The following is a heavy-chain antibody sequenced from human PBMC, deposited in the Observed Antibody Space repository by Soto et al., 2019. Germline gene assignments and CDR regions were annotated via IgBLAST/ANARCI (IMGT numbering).Heavy chain of an antibody. D-gene: IGHD2-8*02. V-gene: IGHV4-34*01. CDR3: ARDKITGLFDY. J-gene: IGHJ4*02. CDR2: INHSGST. Sequence: QVQLQQWGAGLLKPSETLSLTCAVYGGSFSGYYWTWIRQPPGTGLEWIGEINHSGSTNYNPSLKGRVTISGDTSKNQFPLKLTSVTAADTAVYYCARDKITGLFDYWGQGTLVTVSS. CDR1: GGSFSGYY.